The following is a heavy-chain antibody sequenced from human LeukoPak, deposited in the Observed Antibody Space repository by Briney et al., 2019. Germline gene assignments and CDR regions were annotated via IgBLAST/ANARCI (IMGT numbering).Heavy chain of an antibody. D-gene: IGHD6-19*01. CDR3: ARRAVAGSTGTFDY. V-gene: IGHV4-39*01. CDR1: GGSISSSYY. J-gene: IGHJ4*02. Sequence: SETLSLTCTVSGGSISSSYYWGWIRQPPGKGLEWIGSIYYSGSTYYNPSLKSRVTISVDTSKNQFSLKLSSVTAAGTAVYYCARRAVAGSTGTFDYWGQGTLVTVSS. CDR2: IYYSGST.